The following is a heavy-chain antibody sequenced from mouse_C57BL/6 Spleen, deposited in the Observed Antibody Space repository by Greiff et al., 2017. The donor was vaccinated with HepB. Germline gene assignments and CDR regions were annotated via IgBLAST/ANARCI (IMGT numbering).Heavy chain of an antibody. V-gene: IGHV1-26*01. CDR3: ARSVGYDYDGVGVAY. J-gene: IGHJ3*01. D-gene: IGHD2-4*01. CDR2: INPNNGGT. Sequence: EVQLQQSGPELVKPGASVKISCKASGYTFTDYYMNWVKQSHGKSLEWIGDINPNNGGTSYNQKFKGKATLTVDKSSSTAYMELRSLTSEDSAVYYWARSVGYDYDGVGVAYWGQGTLVTVSA. CDR1: GYTFTDYY.